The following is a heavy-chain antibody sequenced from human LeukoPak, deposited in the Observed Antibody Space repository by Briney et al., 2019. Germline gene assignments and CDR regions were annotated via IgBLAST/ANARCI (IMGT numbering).Heavy chain of an antibody. CDR1: GHTFTSSY. J-gene: IGHJ4*02. CDR3: ARDSDYDSSGALDY. CDR2: INSSGGST. Sequence: APGRVSYKPSGHTFTSSYMHWGRQAPRQEREWRGIINSSGGSTSYAQTFQGRVTITRDTSTSTVYMELSSLRSEEPAVYYCARDSDYDSSGALDYWGQGTLVTVSS. D-gene: IGHD3-22*01. V-gene: IGHV1-46*01.